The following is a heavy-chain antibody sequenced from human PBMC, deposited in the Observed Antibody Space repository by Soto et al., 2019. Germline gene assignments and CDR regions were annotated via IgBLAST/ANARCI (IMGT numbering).Heavy chain of an antibody. V-gene: IGHV3-9*01. J-gene: IGHJ4*02. CDR2: ISWNSGSI. CDR3: AKEALRSYQLLTRYFDY. Sequence: EVQLVESGGGLVQPGRSLRLSCAASGFTFDDYAMHWVRQAPGKGLEWVSGISWNSGSIGYADSVKGRFTISRDNAKNSLYLLMNSLRAEDTALYYCAKEALRSYQLLTRYFDYWGQGTLVTVSS. D-gene: IGHD2-2*01. CDR1: GFTFDDYA.